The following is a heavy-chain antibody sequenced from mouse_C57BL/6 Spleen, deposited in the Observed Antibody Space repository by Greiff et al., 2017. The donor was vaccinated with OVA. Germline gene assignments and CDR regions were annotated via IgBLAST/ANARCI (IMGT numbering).Heavy chain of an antibody. V-gene: IGHV1-82*01. D-gene: IGHD2-3*01. CDR3: ATIYDGNY. J-gene: IGHJ2*01. CDR2: IYPGDGDT. Sequence: VQLQESGPELVKPGASVKISCKASGYAFSSSWMNWVKQRPGKGLEWIGRIYPGDGDTNYNGKFKGKATLTADKSSSTAYMQLSSLTSEDSAVYFCATIYDGNYWGQGTTLTVSS. CDR1: GYAFSSSW.